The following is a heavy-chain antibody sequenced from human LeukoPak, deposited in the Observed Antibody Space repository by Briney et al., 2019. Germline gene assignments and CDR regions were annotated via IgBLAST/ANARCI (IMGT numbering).Heavy chain of an antibody. CDR2: IYYSGST. D-gene: IGHD6-19*01. CDR1: GGSISSYY. CDR3: ARQPDSGWPYFDY. J-gene: IGHJ4*02. V-gene: IGHV4-59*08. Sequence: SETLSLTCTVSGGSISSYYWSWIRQPPGKGLEWIGYIYYSGSTNYNPSLKSRVTISVDTSKNQFSLKLSSVTAADTAVYYCARQPDSGWPYFDYWGQGTLVTVSS.